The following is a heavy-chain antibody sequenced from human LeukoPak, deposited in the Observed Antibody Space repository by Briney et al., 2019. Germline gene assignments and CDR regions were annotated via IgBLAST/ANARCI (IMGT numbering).Heavy chain of an antibody. Sequence: SVKVSCKASGGTFSSYAISWVRQAPGQGLEWMGRIIPILGIANYAQKFQGRVTITADESTSTAYMELSSLRSEDTAVYYCASVGGKGSDAFDIWGQGTMVTVSS. CDR2: IIPILGIA. D-gene: IGHD1-26*01. CDR1: GGTFSSYA. J-gene: IGHJ3*02. CDR3: ASVGGKGSDAFDI. V-gene: IGHV1-69*04.